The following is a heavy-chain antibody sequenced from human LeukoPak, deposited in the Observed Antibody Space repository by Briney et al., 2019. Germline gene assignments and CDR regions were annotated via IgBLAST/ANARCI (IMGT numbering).Heavy chain of an antibody. Sequence: PGGSLRLSCAASGFTVSSNYMGWVRHSPGKGLEWVSIIYSGGGTFYADSVKGRFTISRDNSKNTVYLQMNSLRAEDTAVYYCARRKTNGWSIDYWGQGTLVTVSS. CDR3: ARRKTNGWSIDY. CDR1: GFTVSSNY. CDR2: IYSGGGT. J-gene: IGHJ4*02. D-gene: IGHD2-8*01. V-gene: IGHV3-53*01.